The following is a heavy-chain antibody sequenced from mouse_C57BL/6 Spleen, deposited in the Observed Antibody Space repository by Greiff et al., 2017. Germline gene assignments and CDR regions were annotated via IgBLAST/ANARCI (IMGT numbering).Heavy chain of an antibody. J-gene: IGHJ2*01. D-gene: IGHD4-1*01. Sequence: QVQLKESGAELARPGASVMMSCKASGYTFTSYTMHWVKQRPGQGLEWIGYINPSSGYTKYNQKFKDKATLTADNSSSTAYMQLSSLTSEDSTVYYCARAGIYSDYWGQGTTLTVSS. V-gene: IGHV1-4*01. CDR2: INPSSGYT. CDR3: ARAGIYSDY. CDR1: GYTFTSYT.